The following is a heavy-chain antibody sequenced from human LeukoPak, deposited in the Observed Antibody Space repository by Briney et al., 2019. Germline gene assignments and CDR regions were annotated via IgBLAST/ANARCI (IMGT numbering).Heavy chain of an antibody. CDR2: IFHNGNI. Sequence: SETLSLTCNVSGGAVNSYYWSWIRQTPREGLKWIGYIFHNGNIDYAPSLKGRVTMSIDTTKNQLSLKLTSVTAADTALYFCARGFCSDEICQVFTHWGQGILVTVSS. J-gene: IGHJ4*02. D-gene: IGHD3-3*01. CDR3: ARGFCSDEICQVFTH. V-gene: IGHV4-59*02. CDR1: GGAVNSYY.